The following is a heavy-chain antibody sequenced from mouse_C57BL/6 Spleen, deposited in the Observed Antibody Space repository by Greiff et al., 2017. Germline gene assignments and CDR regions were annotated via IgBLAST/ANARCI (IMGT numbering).Heavy chain of an antibody. D-gene: IGHD1-2*01. Sequence: VQLQQSGPELVKPGASVKISCKASGYSFTDYNMNWVKQSNGKSLEWIGVINPNYGTTSYNQQFKGKATLTVDQSSSTAYMQLNSLTSEDAAVYYCARREITTALAGDYFGYWGQGTTLTVSS. CDR1: GYSFTDYN. CDR2: INPNYGTT. CDR3: ARREITTALAGDYFGY. V-gene: IGHV1-39*01. J-gene: IGHJ2*01.